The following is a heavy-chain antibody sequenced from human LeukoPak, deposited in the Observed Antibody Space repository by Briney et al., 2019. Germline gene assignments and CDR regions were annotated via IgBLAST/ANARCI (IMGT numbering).Heavy chain of an antibody. CDR1: GYTFTSYG. CDR2: ISAYNGDT. V-gene: IGHV1-18*01. Sequence: GASVKVSCKASGYTFTSYGISWVRQAPGQGLEWMGWISAYNGDTNYAQKLQGRVTMTTDTSTSTAYMELRSLRSDDTAVYYCARGAPVAGSNNWFDPCGQGTLVTVSS. D-gene: IGHD6-19*01. J-gene: IGHJ5*02. CDR3: ARGAPVAGSNNWFDP.